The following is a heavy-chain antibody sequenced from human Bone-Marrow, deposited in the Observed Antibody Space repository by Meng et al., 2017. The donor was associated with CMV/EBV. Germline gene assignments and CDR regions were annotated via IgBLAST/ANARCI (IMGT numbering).Heavy chain of an antibody. V-gene: IGHV3-66*01. CDR1: GFTFNNAW. J-gene: IGHJ4*02. CDR3: MNTPPGD. Sequence: EVQLVESGGDLLKPGGSLRLSCAASGFTFNNAWMTWVRQVPGKGLEWVSMYATDGRTFYADSVKGRFTISRDNSKNSVYLQMNSLRVEDTAVYYCMNTPPGDWGQGTLVTVSS. CDR2: YATDGRT. D-gene: IGHD1/OR15-1a*01.